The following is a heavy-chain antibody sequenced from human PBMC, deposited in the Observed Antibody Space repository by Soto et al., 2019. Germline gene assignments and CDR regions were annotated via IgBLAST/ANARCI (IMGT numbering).Heavy chain of an antibody. Sequence: EVQLVESGGGLVKPGGSLRLDGAASGFTFRSYNMNWVRQAPGKVLEWVSYISSSSSYISYADSVKGRFTISRDNAKNSLDLQRNSLRAEDTAVYYCARDCSGGRCYSGGTPIDYWGQGTLVTVSS. CDR3: ARDCSGGRCYSGGTPIDY. D-gene: IGHD2-15*01. J-gene: IGHJ4*02. CDR1: GFTFRSYN. V-gene: IGHV3-21*01. CDR2: ISSSSSYI.